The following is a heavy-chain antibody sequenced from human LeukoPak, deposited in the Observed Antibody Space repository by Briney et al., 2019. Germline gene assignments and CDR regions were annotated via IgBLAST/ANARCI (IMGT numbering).Heavy chain of an antibody. D-gene: IGHD6-25*01. CDR1: GFTFSNFN. J-gene: IGHJ4*02. CDR2: ISGTSATI. CDR3: ARDSSAGSSGF. V-gene: IGHV3-48*01. Sequence: GGSLRLSCAASGFTFSNFNMDWVRQAPGKGLEWISYISGTSATIYYADSVKGRFTISRDNAKNSLYLQMNSLRVEDTAVYYCARDSSAGSSGFWGQGTLVTVSS.